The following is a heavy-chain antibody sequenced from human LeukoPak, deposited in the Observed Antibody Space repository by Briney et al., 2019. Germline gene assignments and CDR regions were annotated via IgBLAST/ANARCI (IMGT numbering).Heavy chain of an antibody. V-gene: IGHV3-74*01. CDR3: AKSEGGVNTAMAY. CDR1: GFTFSSYW. Sequence: PGGSLRLSCAASGFTFSSYWMHWVRQAPGMGLVWVSRISSDGGRINYADSVKGRFTIYRDNAKNTLYLQMNSLRAEDTAVYYCAKSEGGVNTAMAYWGQGTLVTVSS. J-gene: IGHJ4*02. D-gene: IGHD5-18*01. CDR2: ISSDGGRI.